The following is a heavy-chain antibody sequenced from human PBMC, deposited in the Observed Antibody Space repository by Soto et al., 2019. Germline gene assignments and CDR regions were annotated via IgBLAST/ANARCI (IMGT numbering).Heavy chain of an antibody. CDR3: ARDDRGGESRTYYWFDP. CDR2: IYYSVHT. D-gene: IGHD1-26*01. J-gene: IGHJ5*02. Sequence: QVQLQESGPGLVKPSETLSLTCTVSGASISTYYWNWIRQSPGKGLEWIGYIYYSVHTKYNPSLKSRVTISADTSKNQFSLSLRSVTAADTAMYYCARDDRGGESRTYYWFDPWGQGTLFTVSS. V-gene: IGHV4-59*01. CDR1: GASISTYY.